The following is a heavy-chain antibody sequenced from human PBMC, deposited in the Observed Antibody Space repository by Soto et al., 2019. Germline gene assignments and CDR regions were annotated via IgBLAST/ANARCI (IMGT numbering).Heavy chain of an antibody. Sequence: QVQLVESGGGVVQPGRSLRLSCAASGFSFSSHGMHWVRQAPGRGLEWVAFISHDGSFKSYADSLRGRFTVSRDNSKNTLYLQIHSLRPEDTAVYYCAKLEGSVPVDGDWFDPWGQGTLVTVSS. CDR1: GFSFSSHG. V-gene: IGHV3-30*18. D-gene: IGHD6-19*01. CDR3: AKLEGSVPVDGDWFDP. J-gene: IGHJ5*02. CDR2: ISHDGSFK.